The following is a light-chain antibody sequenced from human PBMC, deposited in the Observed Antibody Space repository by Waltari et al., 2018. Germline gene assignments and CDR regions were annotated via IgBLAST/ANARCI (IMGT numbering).Light chain of an antibody. V-gene: IGKV1-39*01. J-gene: IGKJ2*01. CDR2: AAS. CDR1: QNMSNY. Sequence: DIQMTQSPSPLSASVGDRVTITCRASQNMSNYLNWYQQKPGKAPKLLLYAASSLQSDVPSRFTGSGSGTDFTLIINSLQPEDFATYYCQQSYTTPYTFGQGTKVEIQ. CDR3: QQSYTTPYT.